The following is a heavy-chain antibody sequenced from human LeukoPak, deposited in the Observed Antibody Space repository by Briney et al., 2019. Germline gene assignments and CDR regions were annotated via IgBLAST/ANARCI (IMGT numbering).Heavy chain of an antibody. CDR1: GFTFNTYG. V-gene: IGHV3-48*04. CDR3: ARGRDLFDS. Sequence: QTGGSLRLSCVASGFTFNTYGMNWFRQAPGKGLEWISYISSSGATIYYADSVKGRFTISRDNAKNSLYLQMNSLRAEDTAVYYCARGRDLFDSWGQGTLVIVSS. CDR2: ISSSGATI. J-gene: IGHJ4*02.